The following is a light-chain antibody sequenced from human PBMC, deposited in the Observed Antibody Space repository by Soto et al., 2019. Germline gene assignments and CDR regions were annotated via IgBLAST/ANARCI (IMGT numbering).Light chain of an antibody. CDR2: DAS. Sequence: DIQMTQSPATLSASVGDRVTITCRASQSISSSLAWYQQNPGKAPKLLIYDASNLESGVPSIFSGSGSGTEFTLTISSLPPDDFATYYCQQYSTYSTFGQGTKVDI. CDR1: QSISSS. CDR3: QQYSTYST. J-gene: IGKJ1*01. V-gene: IGKV1-5*01.